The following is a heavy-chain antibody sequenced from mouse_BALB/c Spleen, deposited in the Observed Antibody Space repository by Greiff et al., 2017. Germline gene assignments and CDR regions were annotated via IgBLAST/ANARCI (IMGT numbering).Heavy chain of an antibody. J-gene: IGHJ2*01. CDR1: GFTFSSFG. V-gene: IGHV5-17*02. D-gene: IGHD1-2*01. CDR2: ISSGSSTI. Sequence: EVKLMESGGGLVQPGGSRKLSCAASGFTFSSFGMHWVRQAPEKGLEWVAYISSGSSTIYYADTVKGRFTISRDNPTNTLFLQMTSLRSEDTALYYCASYYGTMGPFDDWGQGTTLTVSS. CDR3: ASYYGTMGPFDD.